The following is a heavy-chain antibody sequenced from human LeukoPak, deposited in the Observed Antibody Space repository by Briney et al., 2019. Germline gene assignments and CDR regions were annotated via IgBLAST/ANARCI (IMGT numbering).Heavy chain of an antibody. CDR2: ISSSGSTI. D-gene: IGHD3-3*01. J-gene: IGHJ5*02. Sequence: PGGSLRLSCATSGFTFSDYYMSWIRQAPGKGLEWVSYISSSGSTIYYADSVKGRFTISRDNAKNSLYLQMNSLRADDTAVYYCARDSLWSGYYPYNWFDPWGQGTLVTVSS. CDR3: ARDSLWSGYYPYNWFDP. V-gene: IGHV3-11*04. CDR1: GFTFSDYY.